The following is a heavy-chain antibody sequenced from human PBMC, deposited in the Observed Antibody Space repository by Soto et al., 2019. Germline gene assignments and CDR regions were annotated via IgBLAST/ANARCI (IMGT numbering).Heavy chain of an antibody. Sequence: QVQLQESGPGLVKPSQTLSLTCTVSGGSISSGDYYWSWIRQPPVKGLEWIGYSYYSGSTYYNSSLKSQVTISVDTSKNQCSLKLSSVTAADTAVYYCARVGSSIATRPVDYWGQGNLVTVSS. J-gene: IGHJ4*02. CDR3: ARVGSSIATRPVDY. CDR1: GGSISSGDYY. CDR2: SYYSGST. V-gene: IGHV4-30-4*01. D-gene: IGHD6-6*01.